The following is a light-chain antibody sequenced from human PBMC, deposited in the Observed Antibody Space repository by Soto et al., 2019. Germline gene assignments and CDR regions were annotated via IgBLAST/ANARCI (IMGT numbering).Light chain of an antibody. J-gene: IGLJ3*02. CDR2: DNN. CDR3: AAWDSSLTAGV. CDR1: SSNIGNNY. Sequence: QSVLTQPPSVSAAPGQKVTISCSGSSSNIGNNYVSWYQQLPGAAPKLLIYDNNERPSGIPDRFSGSKSGTSATLAITGLQTGDEADYYCAAWDSSLTAGVFGGGTKLTVL. V-gene: IGLV1-51*01.